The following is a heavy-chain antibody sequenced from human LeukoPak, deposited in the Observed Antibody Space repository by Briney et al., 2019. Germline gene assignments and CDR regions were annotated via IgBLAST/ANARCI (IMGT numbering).Heavy chain of an antibody. CDR2: INPYGGGT. CDR3: ARRYTDSSEGFDY. J-gene: IGHJ4*02. Sequence: GASVKVSCKASGYTFTDYHIHWVRQAPGQGLEWMGWINPYGGGTNYAGKFQGRVTMTSDTSISTAYMDLSRLRSDDTAVYYCARRYTDSSEGFDYWGQGTLVTVSS. D-gene: IGHD6-6*01. V-gene: IGHV1-2*02. CDR1: GYTFTDYH.